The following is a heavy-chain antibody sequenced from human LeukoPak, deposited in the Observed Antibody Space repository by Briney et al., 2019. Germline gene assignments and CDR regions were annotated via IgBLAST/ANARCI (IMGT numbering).Heavy chain of an antibody. CDR3: AKDGYSSGWYVGYFDY. D-gene: IGHD6-19*01. Sequence: GGSLRLSCAASGLTFDDYAMHWVRQAPGKGLEWVSGISWSSGSIGYADSVKGRFTISRDNAKNSLYLQMNSLRAEDTALYYCAKDGYSSGWYVGYFDYWGQGTLVTVSS. J-gene: IGHJ4*02. V-gene: IGHV3-9*01. CDR1: GLTFDDYA. CDR2: ISWSSGSI.